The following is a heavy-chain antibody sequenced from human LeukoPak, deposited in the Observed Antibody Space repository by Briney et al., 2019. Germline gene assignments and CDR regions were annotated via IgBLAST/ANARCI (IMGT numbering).Heavy chain of an antibody. V-gene: IGHV4-59*01. D-gene: IGHD1-14*01. CDR1: GGSISTYY. J-gene: IGHJ4*02. CDR2: IYNSGST. Sequence: SETLSLTCTVSGGSISTYYWSWIRQPPGKGLEWIGYIYNSGSTNYNPSLKSRVTISVDTSRNQFSLKLSSVTAADTAVYYCARGKRPPGGYWGQGTLVTVSS. CDR3: ARGKRPPGGY.